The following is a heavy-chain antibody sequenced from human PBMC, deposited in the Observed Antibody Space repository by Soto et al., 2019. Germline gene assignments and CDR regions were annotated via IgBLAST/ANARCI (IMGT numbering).Heavy chain of an antibody. V-gene: IGHV4-39*01. Sequence: QLQLQESGPGLVKPSETLSLTCTVSGGSISSSSYYWGWIRQPPGKGLEWIGSIYYSGSTYYNPYLKSRVPISVDTSKNQFSLKLSSVTAADTAVYYCARSMTTVVTLDYWGQGTLVTVSS. CDR1: GGSISSSSYY. J-gene: IGHJ4*02. D-gene: IGHD4-17*01. CDR3: ARSMTTVVTLDY. CDR2: IYYSGST.